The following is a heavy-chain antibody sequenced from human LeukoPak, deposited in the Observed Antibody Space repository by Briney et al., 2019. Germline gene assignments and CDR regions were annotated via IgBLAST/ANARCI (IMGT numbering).Heavy chain of an antibody. CDR2: ISYDGSNK. CDR3: ARQMPGESTLDY. CDR1: GFTFTSYW. Sequence: PGGSLRLSCAASGFTFTSYWMSWVRQAPGKGLEWVAVISYDGSNKYYADSVKGRFTISRDNSKNTLYLQMNSLRAEDTAVYYCARQMPGESTLDYWGQGTLVTVSS. D-gene: IGHD3-16*01. V-gene: IGHV3-30-3*01. J-gene: IGHJ4*02.